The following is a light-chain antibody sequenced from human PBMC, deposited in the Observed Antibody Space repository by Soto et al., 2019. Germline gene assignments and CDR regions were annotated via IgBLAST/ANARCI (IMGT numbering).Light chain of an antibody. Sequence: EIVMTQSPGTLSLSPGERATLSCRASQSISSNYLAWYQQKPGQSPRLLIYGASSRATGIPDRFSGRGSGTDFTLTISRLEPEDFAVYFCQQYGTSPRTFGQVTQVDIK. CDR2: GAS. V-gene: IGKV3-20*01. CDR1: QSISSNY. J-gene: IGKJ1*01. CDR3: QQYGTSPRT.